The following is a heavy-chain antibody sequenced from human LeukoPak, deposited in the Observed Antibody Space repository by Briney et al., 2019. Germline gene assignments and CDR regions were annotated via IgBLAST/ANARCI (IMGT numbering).Heavy chain of an antibody. V-gene: IGHV3-21*04. CDR3: AKDMGRHSSGWYGAFDY. CDR2: ISTSSSYI. CDR1: GFTFSSYS. D-gene: IGHD6-19*01. Sequence: GGSLRLSCAASGFTFSSYSMNWVRQAPGKGLEWVSFISTSSSYIHNADSVKGRFTISRDNAKNSLYLQMNSLRAEDTALYYCAKDMGRHSSGWYGAFDYWGQGTLVTVSS. J-gene: IGHJ4*02.